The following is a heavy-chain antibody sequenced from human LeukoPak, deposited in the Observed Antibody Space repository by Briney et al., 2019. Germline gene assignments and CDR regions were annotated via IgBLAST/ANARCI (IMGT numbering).Heavy chain of an antibody. Sequence: SETLSLTCTVSGGSISSSSYYWGWIRQPPGKGLEWIGSIYYSGSTYYNPSLKSRVTISVDTSKNQFSLKLSSVTAADTAVYYCASRMRLGSWYPREWNDAFNIWGQGTMVTVSS. D-gene: IGHD6-13*01. CDR1: GGSISSSSYY. J-gene: IGHJ3*02. CDR2: IYYSGST. V-gene: IGHV4-39*07. CDR3: ASRMRLGSWYPREWNDAFNI.